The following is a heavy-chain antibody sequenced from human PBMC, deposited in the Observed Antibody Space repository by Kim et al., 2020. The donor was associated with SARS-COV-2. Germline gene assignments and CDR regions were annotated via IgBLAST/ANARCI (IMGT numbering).Heavy chain of an antibody. J-gene: IGHJ6*02. D-gene: IGHD2-2*01. CDR1: GYTFTSYG. Sequence: ASVKVSCKASGYTFTSYGISWVRQAPGQGLEWMGWISAYNGNTNYAQKLQGRVTMTTDTSTSTAYMELRSLRSDDTAVYYCASLSCSTSCYMPLGGYYGMDVWGQGTTVTVSS. V-gene: IGHV1-18*01. CDR3: ASLSCSTSCYMPLGGYYGMDV. CDR2: ISAYNGNT.